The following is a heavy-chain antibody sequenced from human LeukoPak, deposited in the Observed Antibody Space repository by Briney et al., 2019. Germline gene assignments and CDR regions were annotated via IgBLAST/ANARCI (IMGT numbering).Heavy chain of an antibody. Sequence: PSETLSLTCTVSGRSISSFYWSWIRQPPGKGLEWIGEINHSGSTNYNPSLKSRVTISVDTSKNQFSLKLSSVTAADTAVYYCARRYGSGSYSVSSNFDYWGQGTLVTVSS. D-gene: IGHD3-10*01. CDR1: GRSISSFY. J-gene: IGHJ4*02. V-gene: IGHV4-34*01. CDR2: INHSGST. CDR3: ARRYGSGSYSVSSNFDY.